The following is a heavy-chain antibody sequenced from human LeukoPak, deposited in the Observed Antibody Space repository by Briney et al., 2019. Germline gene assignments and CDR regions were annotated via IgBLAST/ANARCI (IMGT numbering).Heavy chain of an antibody. Sequence: GGSLRLSCAASGFTFSSYAMSWVRQAPGKGLEWVSAITGSGGSTYYADSVKGRFTISRDNSKNTLYLQMNSLRAEDTAVYYCAKDPLIAVAGEFDYWGQGTLVTVSS. J-gene: IGHJ4*02. CDR1: GFTFSSYA. V-gene: IGHV3-23*01. CDR2: ITGSGGST. CDR3: AKDPLIAVAGEFDY. D-gene: IGHD6-19*01.